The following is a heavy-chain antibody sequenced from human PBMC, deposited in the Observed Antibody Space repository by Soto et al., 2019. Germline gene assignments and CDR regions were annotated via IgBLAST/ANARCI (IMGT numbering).Heavy chain of an antibody. V-gene: IGHV4-4*02. D-gene: IGHD6-19*01. Sequence: SETLSLTCAVSGGSISSSNWWSWVRQPPGKGLEWIGEIYHSGSTNYNPSLKSRVTISVDKSKNQFSLKLSSVTAADTAVYYCARDQTLYSSGWGFDYWGQGTLVTSPQ. J-gene: IGHJ4*02. CDR2: IYHSGST. CDR3: ARDQTLYSSGWGFDY. CDR1: GGSISSSNW.